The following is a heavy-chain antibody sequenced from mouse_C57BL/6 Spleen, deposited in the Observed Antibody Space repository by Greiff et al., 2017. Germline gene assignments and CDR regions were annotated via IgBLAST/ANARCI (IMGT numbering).Heavy chain of an antibody. J-gene: IGHJ4*01. CDR1: GYAFSSYW. CDR3: ARLYDVNRYYALDY. Sequence: QVHVKQSGPELVKPGASVKISCKASGYAFSSYWMNWVKQRPGKGLEWIGRIYPGDGDTNYNGKFKGKATLTADKSSSTAYMQLSSLTSEDSAVYFDARLYDVNRYYALDYWGQGTSVTVSS. V-gene: IGHV1-82*01. CDR2: IYPGDGDT. D-gene: IGHD2-1*01.